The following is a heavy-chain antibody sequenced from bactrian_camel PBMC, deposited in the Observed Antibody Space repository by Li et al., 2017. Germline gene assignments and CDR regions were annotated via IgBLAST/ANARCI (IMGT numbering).Heavy chain of an antibody. V-gene: IGHV3S1*01. D-gene: IGHD1*01. CDR1: GFTASSYW. J-gene: IGHJ7*01. Sequence: VQLVESGGGPVQAGGSLRLSCAASGFTASSYWMAWFRQAPGKEREGVAQMYSGESSTYYADSVKGRFTISHDNAKRTLYLLMNSLKPEDTAMYYCAAEERSLIGEPCKNAQMTRPMDYWGKGTQVTVS. CDR2: MYSGESST.